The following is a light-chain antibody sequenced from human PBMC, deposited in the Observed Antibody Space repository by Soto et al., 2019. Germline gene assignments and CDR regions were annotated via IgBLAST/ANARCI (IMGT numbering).Light chain of an antibody. V-gene: IGLV1-36*01. CDR2: NDA. Sequence: QSVLTQPPSVSEAPRQRVTISCSGSSSNIGKNLVNWYQQLPGQAPKLLMYNDALLPSGVSDRFSGSKSGTSASLAISGLQSEDEADYYCAAWDDSLNGLVFGGGTKLTVL. J-gene: IGLJ2*01. CDR3: AAWDDSLNGLV. CDR1: SSNIGKNL.